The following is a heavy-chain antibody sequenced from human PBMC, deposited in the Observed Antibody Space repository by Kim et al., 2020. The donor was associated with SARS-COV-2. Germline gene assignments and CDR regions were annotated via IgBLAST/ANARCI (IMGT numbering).Heavy chain of an antibody. D-gene: IGHD3-10*01. Sequence: GGSLRLSCVASGFAFSNYAMHWVRQAPGKGLEWVSVIWYDGSNKNYVDSVKGRFTISRDNSKNTLYLQMNNLRAEDTAVYYCARDLGSYGSGSRGLDPWGQGSLVTVSS. J-gene: IGHJ5*02. CDR1: GFAFSNYA. V-gene: IGHV3-33*01. CDR2: IWYDGSNK. CDR3: ARDLGSYGSGSRGLDP.